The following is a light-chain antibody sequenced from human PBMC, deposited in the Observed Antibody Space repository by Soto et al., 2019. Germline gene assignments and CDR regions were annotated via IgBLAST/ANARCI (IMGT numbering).Light chain of an antibody. V-gene: IGKV3-20*01. CDR2: DTS. Sequence: EFELTQSPVTLSLSPVERATLSCIASQSVSSSHLAWYQQKRGQAPRLLIYDTSTRATGIPDRFSGSGSGTDFTLTISRLEPEDFAVYHCQQYGASPWTFGQGTKVDIK. J-gene: IGKJ1*01. CDR1: QSVSSSH. CDR3: QQYGASPWT.